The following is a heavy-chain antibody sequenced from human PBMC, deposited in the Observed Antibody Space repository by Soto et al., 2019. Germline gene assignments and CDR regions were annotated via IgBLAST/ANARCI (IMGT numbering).Heavy chain of an antibody. J-gene: IGHJ4*02. CDR2: INPNSGGK. Sequence: KDSSDASGYTLNGYSMHWVRQSPGQGLEWMGWINPNSGGKNYAQKFQGRVTLTRDTSTSPDYMALSRMRSDDTAVYYCASTMVRGVIIFCFDHRGQGTLVYVSS. CDR1: GYTLNGYS. D-gene: IGHD3-10*01. CDR3: ASTMVRGVIIFCFDH. V-gene: IGHV1-2*02.